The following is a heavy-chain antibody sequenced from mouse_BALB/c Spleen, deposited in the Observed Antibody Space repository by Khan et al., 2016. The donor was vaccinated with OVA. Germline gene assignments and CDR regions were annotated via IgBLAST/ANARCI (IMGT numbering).Heavy chain of an antibody. CDR2: INPSNGYT. CDR3: VREGAYYRADGWFSY. Sequence: QVQLQQSGAELARPGASVKMSCKASGYTFTTYTMHWVKQRPGPGLEWIGYINPSNGYTNYNQKFKDKFTLTADKSSSTAYMQLSSLTSDYSSVYYCVREGAYYRADGWFSYWGQGTLVTVSA. CDR1: GYTFTTYT. D-gene: IGHD2-14*01. V-gene: IGHV1-4*01. J-gene: IGHJ3*01.